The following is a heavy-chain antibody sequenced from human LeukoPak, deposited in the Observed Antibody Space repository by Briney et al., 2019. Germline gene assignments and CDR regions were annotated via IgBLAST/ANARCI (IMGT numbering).Heavy chain of an antibody. CDR3: ASKFLGSRGYYFDY. D-gene: IGHD3-10*01. V-gene: IGHV1-2*02. CDR1: GYTFTGYY. Sequence: ASVKVSCKASGYTFTGYYIHWVRQAPGQGLEWMGWINPNSGGTNYAQKFQGRVTMTRDTSISTAYTELSRLRSDDTAVYYCASKFLGSRGYYFDYWGQGTLVTVSS. CDR2: INPNSGGT. J-gene: IGHJ4*02.